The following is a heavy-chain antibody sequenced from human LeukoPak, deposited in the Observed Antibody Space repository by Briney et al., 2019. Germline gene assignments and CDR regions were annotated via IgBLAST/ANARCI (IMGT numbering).Heavy chain of an antibody. CDR1: GFTFSDYY. CDR3: AKSVVGPPGY. D-gene: IGHD1-26*01. Sequence: GGSLRLSCAASGFTFSDYYMSWIRQAPGKGLEWVSYISSSGSTIYYADSVKGRFTISRDNSKNTLYLQMNSLRVEDTAVYHCAKSVVGPPGYWGQGTLVTVSS. V-gene: IGHV3-11*01. CDR2: ISSSGSTI. J-gene: IGHJ4*02.